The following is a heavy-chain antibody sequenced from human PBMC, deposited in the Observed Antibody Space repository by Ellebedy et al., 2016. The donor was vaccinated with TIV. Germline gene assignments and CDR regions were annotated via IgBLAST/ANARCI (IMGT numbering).Heavy chain of an antibody. J-gene: IGHJ4*02. V-gene: IGHV3-7*03. D-gene: IGHD5-18*01. CDR1: GFIISGDW. CDR3: AKDRTPGDGYWVFDF. Sequence: PGGSLRLSCAASGFIISGDWMSWVRQAPGKGLEWVAHINPDGSAEYYVDSVKGRFTISRDNSKSTLDLQMSSLSAEDTAVYYCAKDRTPGDGYWVFDFWGQGTLVTVST. CDR2: INPDGSAE.